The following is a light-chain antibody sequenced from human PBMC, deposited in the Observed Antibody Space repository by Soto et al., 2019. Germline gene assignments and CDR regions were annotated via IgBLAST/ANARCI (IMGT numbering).Light chain of an antibody. CDR1: SSDVGAYSY. CDR3: SSYTNTDSYV. Sequence: QSALTQPASVSGSPGQSITISCTGTSSDVGAYSYLSWYQQHPGKAPKVIIYEVTNQPSGVSSRFSGSKSGNTASLTIYGLQAEDEADYYCSSYTNTDSYVFGTGTKVTVL. V-gene: IGLV2-14*01. J-gene: IGLJ1*01. CDR2: EVT.